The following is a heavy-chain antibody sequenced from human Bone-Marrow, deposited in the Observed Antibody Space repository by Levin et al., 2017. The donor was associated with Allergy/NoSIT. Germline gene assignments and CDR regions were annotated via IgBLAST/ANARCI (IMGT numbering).Heavy chain of an antibody. V-gene: IGHV3-7*01. CDR3: AASCSSMQCSSSWFDP. J-gene: IGHJ5*02. D-gene: IGHD2-2*01. Sequence: QAGGSLRLSCVVSDFAFGSFWMNWVRQVPGKGLEWVANINQHGSEKSYVDSVKGRFTISRDNARNSLYLQMNSLRADDTAVYYCAASCSSMQCSSSWFDPWGQGTLVTVSS. CDR2: INQHGSEK. CDR1: DFAFGSFW.